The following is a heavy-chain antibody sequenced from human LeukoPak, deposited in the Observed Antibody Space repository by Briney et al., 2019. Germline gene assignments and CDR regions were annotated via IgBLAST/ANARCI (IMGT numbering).Heavy chain of an antibody. CDR2: LIPIFGTA. CDR1: GGTFSSYA. V-gene: IGHV1-69*01. J-gene: IGHJ4*02. D-gene: IGHD2-2*01. CDR3: ARAYCSSTSCYHLDY. Sequence: SVKISCKASGGTFSSYAISWVRQAPGQGLEWMGGLIPIFGTANYAQKFQGRVTITADESTSTAYMELSSLRSEDTAVYYCARAYCSSTSCYHLDYWGQGTLVTVSS.